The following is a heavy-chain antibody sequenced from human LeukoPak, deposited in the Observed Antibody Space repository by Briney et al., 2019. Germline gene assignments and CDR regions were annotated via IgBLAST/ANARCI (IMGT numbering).Heavy chain of an antibody. D-gene: IGHD6-13*01. J-gene: IGHJ4*02. CDR2: INPSGGST. CDR1: GYTFTSYY. Sequence: GASVKVSCKASGYTFTSYYMHWVRQAPGQGLEWMGTINPSGGSTSYAQKFQGRVTMTRDTSTSTVYMELSSLSSEDTGVYYCARSSRGGSSWYGSRGGVYFDYWGQGTLVTVSS. V-gene: IGHV1-46*01. CDR3: ARSSRGGSSWYGSRGGVYFDY.